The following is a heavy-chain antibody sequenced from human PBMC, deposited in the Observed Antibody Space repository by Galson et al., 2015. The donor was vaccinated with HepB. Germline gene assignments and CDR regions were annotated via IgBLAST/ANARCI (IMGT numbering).Heavy chain of an antibody. CDR3: TTEDSLGPGGYGMDV. D-gene: IGHD3-16*01. J-gene: IGHJ6*02. V-gene: IGHV3-15*01. Sequence: SLRLFCAASGFTFSNAWMSWVRQAPGRGLEWVGRIKSKTDGGTTDYAAPVKGRFTISRDDSKNTLYLQMNSLKTEDTAVYYCTTEDSLGPGGYGMDVWGQGTTVTVSS. CDR1: GFTFSNAW. CDR2: IKSKTDGGTT.